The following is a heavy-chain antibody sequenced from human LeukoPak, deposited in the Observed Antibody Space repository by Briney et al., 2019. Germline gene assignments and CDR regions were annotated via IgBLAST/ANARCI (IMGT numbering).Heavy chain of an antibody. D-gene: IGHD1-26*01. CDR3: ARKGLGGELGGFDY. Sequence: GGSLRLSCAASGLTLDEYGMSWVRQAPGKGLEWVSGINRNGGITGYAESVKGRFTISRDNAKNSLYLQMNSLRAEDTASYHCARKGLGGELGGFDYWGQGTLVTVSS. V-gene: IGHV3-20*01. J-gene: IGHJ4*02. CDR2: INRNGGIT. CDR1: GLTLDEYG.